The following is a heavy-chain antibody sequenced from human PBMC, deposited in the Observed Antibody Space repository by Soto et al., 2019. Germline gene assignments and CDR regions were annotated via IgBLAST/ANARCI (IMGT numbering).Heavy chain of an antibody. J-gene: IGHJ5*02. Sequence: QVHLVQSGPELKKPGSSVRVSCKASGDTFSSYTINWVRQAPGLGLEWMGRTIPILSMSNYALKFQGRLTITADKSTSTAYMELSSLRSEDTAMYYCATSYGSGSQAFDPWGQGALVTVSS. CDR2: TIPILSMS. CDR3: ATSYGSGSQAFDP. CDR1: GDTFSSYT. D-gene: IGHD3-10*01. V-gene: IGHV1-69*02.